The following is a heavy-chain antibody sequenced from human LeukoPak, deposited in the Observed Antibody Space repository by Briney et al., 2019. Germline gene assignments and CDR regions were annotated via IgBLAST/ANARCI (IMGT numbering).Heavy chain of an antibody. D-gene: IGHD3-16*01. CDR2: IYYSGST. CDR1: GGSISTYY. CDR3: ARFKLNYYYGMDV. Sequence: ASETLSLTCTVSGGSISTYYWSWIRQPPGKGLEWIGYIYYSGSTNYNPSLKSRVTISVDTSKNQFSLKLSSVTAADTAVYYCARFKLNYYYGMDVWGQGTTVTVSS. V-gene: IGHV4-59*08. J-gene: IGHJ6*02.